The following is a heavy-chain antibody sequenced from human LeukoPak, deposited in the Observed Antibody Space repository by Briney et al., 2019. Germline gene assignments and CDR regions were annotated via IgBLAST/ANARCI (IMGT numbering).Heavy chain of an antibody. CDR2: ISAYNGNT. Sequence: ASVRVSCKASGYTFTSYGISWVRQAPGQGLEWMGWISAYNGNTNYAQKLQGRVTMTTDTSTSTAYMELRSLRSDDTAVYYCARDTGYSGYAEVDYWGQGTLVTVSS. J-gene: IGHJ4*02. CDR1: GYTFTSYG. CDR3: ARDTGYSGYAEVDY. D-gene: IGHD5-12*01. V-gene: IGHV1-18*01.